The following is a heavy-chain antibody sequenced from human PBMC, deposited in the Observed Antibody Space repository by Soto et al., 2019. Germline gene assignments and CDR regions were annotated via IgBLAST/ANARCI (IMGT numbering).Heavy chain of an antibody. V-gene: IGHV6-1*01. CDR1: GDSVSSNSAA. CDR2: TYYRSKWYN. CDR3: ARDPSGRYYDILTGSPGFDI. D-gene: IGHD3-9*01. J-gene: IGHJ3*02. Sequence: PSQTLSLTCAISGDSVSSNSAAWNWIRQSPSRGLEWLGRTYYRSKWYNDYAVSVKSRITINPDTSKNQFSLQLNSATPEDTAVYYCARDPSGRYYDILTGSPGFDIWGQGTMVTVSS.